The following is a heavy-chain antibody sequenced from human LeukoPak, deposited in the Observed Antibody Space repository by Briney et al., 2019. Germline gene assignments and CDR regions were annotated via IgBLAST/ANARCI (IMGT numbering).Heavy chain of an antibody. V-gene: IGHV1-2*02. J-gene: IGHJ4*02. CDR1: GYTFTSYY. Sequence: ASVKVSCKASGYTFTSYYMHWVRQAPGQGLEWMGWINPNSGGTNYAQKFQGRVTMTRDTSISTAYMELSRLRSDDTAVYYCARGTYSGYIYYFDYWGQGTLVTVSS. CDR2: INPNSGGT. CDR3: ARGTYSGYIYYFDY. D-gene: IGHD5-12*01.